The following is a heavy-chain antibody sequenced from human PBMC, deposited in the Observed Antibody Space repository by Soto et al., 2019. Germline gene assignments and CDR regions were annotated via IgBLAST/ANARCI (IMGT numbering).Heavy chain of an antibody. CDR1: GGSISSSNW. Sequence: QVQLQESGPGMVKPSGTLSLTCAVSGGSISSSNWWSWVRQPPGKGREWIGEIYHSGSTNYNPSLKGRVPISVDKSKYQFSLKLSSVTAADTAVYYCARFRGRYYYGMDVWGQGTTVPVSS. CDR2: IYHSGST. D-gene: IGHD1-26*01. V-gene: IGHV4-4*02. J-gene: IGHJ6*02. CDR3: ARFRGRYYYGMDV.